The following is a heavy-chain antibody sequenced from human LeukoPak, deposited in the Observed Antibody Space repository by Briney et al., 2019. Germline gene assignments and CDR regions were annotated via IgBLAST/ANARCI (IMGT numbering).Heavy chain of an antibody. CDR3: ARHQTFLPHYYYYGMDV. V-gene: IGHV5-51*01. CDR2: IYPGDSDT. J-gene: IGHJ6*02. CDR1: GYSFTSYW. D-gene: IGHD2/OR15-2a*01. Sequence: GESLKISCKGSGYSFTSYWIGWVRQMPGKGLGGMGIIYPGDSDTRYSPSFQGQVTISADKSISTAYLQWSSLKASDTAMYYCARHQTFLPHYYYYGMDVWGQGTTVTVSS.